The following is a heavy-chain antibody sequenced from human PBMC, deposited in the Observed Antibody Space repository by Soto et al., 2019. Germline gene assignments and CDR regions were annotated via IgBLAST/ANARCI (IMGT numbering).Heavy chain of an antibody. CDR3: ARVNILRFLERTYYYYGMDV. D-gene: IGHD3-3*01. CDR1: GGSISSSNW. V-gene: IGHV4-4*02. CDR2: IYHSGST. Sequence: SETLSLTCAVSGGSISSSNWWSWVRQPPGKGLEWIGEIYHSGSTNYNPSLKRRVTISVDKSKNQFSLKLSSVTAAATAVYYCARVNILRFLERTYYYYGMDVWGQGTTVTVSS. J-gene: IGHJ6*02.